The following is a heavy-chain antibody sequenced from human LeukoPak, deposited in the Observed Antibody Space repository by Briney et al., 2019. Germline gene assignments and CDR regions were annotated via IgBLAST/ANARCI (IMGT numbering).Heavy chain of an antibody. V-gene: IGHV1-69*04. Sequence: SVKVSCKASGGTFSSYAISWVRQAPGQGLEWMGSIIPIFGIANYAQKFQGRVTITADKSTSTAYMELSSLRSEDTAVYYCARDQLDTAMVTSRGSNNWFDPWGQGTLVTVSS. CDR1: GGTFSSYA. J-gene: IGHJ5*02. CDR2: IIPIFGIA. CDR3: ARDQLDTAMVTSRGSNNWFDP. D-gene: IGHD5-18*01.